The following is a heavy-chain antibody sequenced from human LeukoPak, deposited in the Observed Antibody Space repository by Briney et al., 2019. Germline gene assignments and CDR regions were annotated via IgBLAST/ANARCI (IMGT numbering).Heavy chain of an antibody. CDR2: IYHSGST. J-gene: IGHJ5*02. V-gene: IGHV4-39*01. CDR1: GGSISSSSYY. D-gene: IGHD3-10*01. CDR3: ARSGGWFDP. Sequence: SETLSLTCTVSGGSISSSSYYWGWIRQPPGKGLEWIGSIYHSGSTYYNPSLKSRVAISVDTSKNQFSLKLSSVTAADTAVYYCARSGGWFDPWGQGTLVTVSS.